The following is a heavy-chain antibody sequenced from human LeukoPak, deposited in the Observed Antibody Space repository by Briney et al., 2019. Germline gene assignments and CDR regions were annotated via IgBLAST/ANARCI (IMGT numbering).Heavy chain of an antibody. J-gene: IGHJ4*01. CDR2: IYYSGST. D-gene: IGHD3-22*01. Sequence: SETLSLTCTVSGGSISSYYWSWIRQPPGKGLAWIGYIYYSGSTNYNPSLKSRVTISVDTSKNQFSLKLSSVTAADTAVYYCASTPSIYYDSSGYYSGAFDYWGQGTLVTVSS. CDR1: GGSISSYY. CDR3: ASTPSIYYDSSGYYSGAFDY. V-gene: IGHV4-59*08.